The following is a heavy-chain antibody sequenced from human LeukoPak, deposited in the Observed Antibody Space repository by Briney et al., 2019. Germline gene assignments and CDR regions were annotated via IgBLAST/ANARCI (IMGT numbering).Heavy chain of an antibody. Sequence: GASVKVSCKAPGYTLTGYYMHWVRQAPGQGLEWMGWINPNSGGTNYAQKFQGRVTMTRDTSISTAYTELSRLKSDDTAVYYCARDPMAFYSGSGSRPRHYYMDVWGKGTTVTVSS. J-gene: IGHJ6*03. V-gene: IGHV1-2*02. CDR2: INPNSGGT. CDR3: ARDPMAFYSGSGSRPRHYYMDV. CDR1: GYTLTGYY. D-gene: IGHD3-10*01.